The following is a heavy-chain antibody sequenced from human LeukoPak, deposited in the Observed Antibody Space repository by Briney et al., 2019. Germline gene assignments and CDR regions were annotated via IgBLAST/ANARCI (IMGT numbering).Heavy chain of an antibody. CDR1: GFTFSRYW. CDR3: ATLAAAGTNY. D-gene: IGHD6-13*01. CDR2: ADYDGSDT. J-gene: IGHJ4*02. Sequence: GGSLRLSYAASGFTFSRYWMHWVRQAPGKGLVWVSRADYDGSDTSYADSVRGRFTISRDNAKNTLYLQMNSLSAEDTAVYYCATLAAAGTNYWGQGTLVTVSS. V-gene: IGHV3-74*01.